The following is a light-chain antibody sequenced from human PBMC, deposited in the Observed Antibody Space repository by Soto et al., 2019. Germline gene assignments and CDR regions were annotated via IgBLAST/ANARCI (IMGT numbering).Light chain of an antibody. CDR3: QQGSTFPWT. CDR1: QDIDSW. V-gene: IGKV1-12*01. Sequence: IRMTQSPSSFSASPADRVTTIGRASQDIDSWLAWYQQKPGKAPKLLIYAASSLQSGVPSRFSGSGSGTDFTFTISSLQPEDFATYYCQQGSTFPWTFGQGTKVDNK. CDR2: AAS. J-gene: IGKJ1*01.